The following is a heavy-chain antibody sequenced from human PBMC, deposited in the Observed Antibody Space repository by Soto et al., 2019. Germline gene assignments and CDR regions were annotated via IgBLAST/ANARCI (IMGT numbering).Heavy chain of an antibody. V-gene: IGHV3-23*01. D-gene: IGHD6-19*01. CDR1: GFTFSSYA. Sequence: EVQLLESGGGLVQPGGSLRLSCAASGFTFSSYAMSWVRQAPGKGLEWVSAISGSGGSKYYADSVKGRFTISRDNSKNTLYLQMNSLRAEDTAVYYCATGFSSGWFWGAFDIWGQGTMVTVSS. CDR2: ISGSGGSK. J-gene: IGHJ3*02. CDR3: ATGFSSGWFWGAFDI.